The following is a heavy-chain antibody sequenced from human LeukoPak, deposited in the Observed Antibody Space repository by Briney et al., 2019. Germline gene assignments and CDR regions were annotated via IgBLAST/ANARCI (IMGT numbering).Heavy chain of an antibody. CDR2: INHSGST. CDR1: GGSFSGYY. Sequence: PSETLSLTCAVYGGSFSGYYWSWIRQPPGKGLEWIGEINHSGSTNYNPSLKSRVTISVDTSKNQFSLKLSSVTAADTAVYYCARGRWVGLVVPAAILDYWGQGTLVTVSS. J-gene: IGHJ4*02. CDR3: ARGRWVGLVVPAAILDY. D-gene: IGHD2-2*01. V-gene: IGHV4-34*01.